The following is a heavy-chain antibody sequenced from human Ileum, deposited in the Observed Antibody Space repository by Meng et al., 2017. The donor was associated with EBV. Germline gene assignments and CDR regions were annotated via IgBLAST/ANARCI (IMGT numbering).Heavy chain of an antibody. V-gene: IGHV4-4*02. D-gene: IGHD3-10*01. CDR3: ARSSPIVRGLDY. Sequence: QVQLTEAGPGLVKTSGTLSLTCAVSGDSVSGSDWWSWVRQPPGKGLEWIGEVYHDGATNYHPSLKSRVTISLDKSKNEVNLHLNSLTAADTAVYFCARSSPIVRGLDYWGQGTLVTVSS. CDR1: GDSVSGSDW. J-gene: IGHJ4*02. CDR2: VYHDGAT.